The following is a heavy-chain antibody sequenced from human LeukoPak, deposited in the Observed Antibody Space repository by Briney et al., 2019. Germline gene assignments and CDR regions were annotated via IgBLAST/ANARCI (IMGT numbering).Heavy chain of an antibody. J-gene: IGHJ3*02. CDR3: ARASYCGGDCYSDEDAFDI. D-gene: IGHD2-21*02. CDR2: ISSSGSTI. Sequence: GGSLRLSCAASGFTFSSYEMNWVRQAPGKGLEWVSYISSSGSTIYYADSVKGRFTTSRDNAKNSLYLQMNSLRAEDTAVYYCARASYCGGDCYSDEDAFDIWGQGTMVTVSS. V-gene: IGHV3-48*03. CDR1: GFTFSSYE.